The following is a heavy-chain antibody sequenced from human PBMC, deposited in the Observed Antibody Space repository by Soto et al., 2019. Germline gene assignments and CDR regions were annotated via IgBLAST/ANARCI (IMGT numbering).Heavy chain of an antibody. J-gene: IGHJ2*01. V-gene: IGHV3-21*01. CDR3: ATGDGGNSEYFDL. CDR2: ISSSSSYI. D-gene: IGHD2-21*02. CDR1: GFTFSSYI. Sequence: GGSLRLSCAASGFTFSSYIMNWVRHAPGRGLEWVSSISSSSSYIDYADSVKGRFTISRDNAKNSLYLQMNSLRAEDTAVYYCATGDGGNSEYFDLWGRGTLVTVSS.